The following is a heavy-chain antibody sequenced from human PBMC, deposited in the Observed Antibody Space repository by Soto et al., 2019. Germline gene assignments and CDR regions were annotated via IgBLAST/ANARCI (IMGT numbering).Heavy chain of an antibody. D-gene: IGHD2-15*01. V-gene: IGHV3-23*01. CDR3: AKGGTPYYYYGMDV. CDR1: GFTFSSYS. CDR2: ISGSGGST. J-gene: IGHJ6*02. Sequence: GVSLGLSFAASGFTFSSYSMSWVRQAPGKGLEWVSAISGSGGSTYYADSVKGRFTISRDNSKNTLYLQMNSLRAEDTAVYYCAKGGTPYYYYGMDVWGQGTTVTVSS.